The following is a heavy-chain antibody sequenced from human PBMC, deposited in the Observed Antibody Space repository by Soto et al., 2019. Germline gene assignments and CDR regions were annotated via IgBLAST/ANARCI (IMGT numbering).Heavy chain of an antibody. Sequence: GASVKVSCKASGYTFTSYDINWVRQATGQGPEWMGWMNPNSGNTGYAQKFQGRVTMTRNTSISTAYMELSSLRSEDTAVYYCARDLMSGIAAAGGPAAGWFDPWGQGTLVTVSS. CDR2: MNPNSGNT. V-gene: IGHV1-8*01. D-gene: IGHD6-13*01. J-gene: IGHJ5*02. CDR1: GYTFTSYD. CDR3: ARDLMSGIAAAGGPAAGWFDP.